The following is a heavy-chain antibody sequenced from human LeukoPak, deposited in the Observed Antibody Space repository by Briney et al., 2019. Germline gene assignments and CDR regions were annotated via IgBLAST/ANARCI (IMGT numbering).Heavy chain of an antibody. D-gene: IGHD2-2*02. CDR2: INHSGST. CDR1: GGSFSGYY. CDR3: ARGRWYQLLYHGKGDWFDP. Sequence: SETLSLTCAVYGGSFSGYYWSWIRQPPGKGLEWIGEINHSGSTNYNPSLKSRVTISVDTSKNQFSLKLSSVTAADTAVYYCARGRWYQLLYHGKGDWFDPWGQGTLVTVSS. J-gene: IGHJ5*02. V-gene: IGHV4-34*01.